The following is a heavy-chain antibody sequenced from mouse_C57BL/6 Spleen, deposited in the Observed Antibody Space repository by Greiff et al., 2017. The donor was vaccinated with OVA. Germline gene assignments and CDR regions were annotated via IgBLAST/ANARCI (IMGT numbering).Heavy chain of an antibody. Sequence: VQLKESGGGLVQPGGSLKLSCEASGFTFSSYALSWVRQTPEKRLAWVATISDGGSYTYSPDNVKGRFTISRDNAKNNLYLQMSHLKAEDTAMYYCASDEEDGYLYYYAMDYWGQGTSVTVSS. CDR1: GFTFSSYA. J-gene: IGHJ4*01. V-gene: IGHV5-4*01. CDR2: ISDGGSYT. D-gene: IGHD2-3*01. CDR3: ASDEEDGYLYYYAMDY.